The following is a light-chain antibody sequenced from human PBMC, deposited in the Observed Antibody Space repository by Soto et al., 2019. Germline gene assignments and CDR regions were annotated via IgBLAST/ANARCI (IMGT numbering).Light chain of an antibody. V-gene: IGLV2-14*01. CDR1: SGDVGVYKY. CDR3: SSYSSSTTVI. CDR2: EVS. J-gene: IGLJ2*01. Sequence: ALTQPAAVSGSPGQSITISCTGSSGDVGVYKYVSWYQQHPGKAPKLMIYEVSNRPSGVSDRFSGSKSGNTASLTISGLQAEDEADYYCSSYSSSTTVIFGGGTKVTVL.